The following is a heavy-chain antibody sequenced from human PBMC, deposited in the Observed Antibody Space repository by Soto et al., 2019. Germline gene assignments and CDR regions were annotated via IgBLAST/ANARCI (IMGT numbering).Heavy chain of an antibody. V-gene: IGHV4-39*01. D-gene: IGHD3-10*01. J-gene: IGHJ5*02. CDR3: ALHKRITMVRGAGGWFDP. CDR2: IYYSGST. CDR1: GGSISSSSYY. Sequence: QLQLQESGPGLVKPSETLSLTCTVSGGSISSSSYYWGWIRQPPGKGLEWIGSIYYSGSTYYNPSLKSRVTIAVDTSKNQFSLKLSSVTAADTAVYYCALHKRITMVRGAGGWFDPWGQGTLVTVSS.